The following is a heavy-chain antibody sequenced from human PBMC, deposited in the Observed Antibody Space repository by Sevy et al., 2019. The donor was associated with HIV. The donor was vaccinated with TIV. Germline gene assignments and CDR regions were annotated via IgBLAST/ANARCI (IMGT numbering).Heavy chain of an antibody. D-gene: IGHD2-15*01. J-gene: IGHJ4*02. CDR1: GFTFSSYS. Sequence: GGSLRLSCAASGFTFSSYSMNWVRQAPGKGLEWVSSISSSSSYIYYADSVKGRFTISRDNAKNSLYLQMNSLRAEDTAVYYCARFKADIVVVVAAESDRAFDYWGQGTLVTISS. V-gene: IGHV3-21*01. CDR3: ARFKADIVVVVAAESDRAFDY. CDR2: ISSSSSYI.